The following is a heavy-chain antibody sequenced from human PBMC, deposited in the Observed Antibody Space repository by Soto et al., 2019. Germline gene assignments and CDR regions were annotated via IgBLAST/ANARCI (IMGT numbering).Heavy chain of an antibody. CDR3: ASCTMIVDRQKAFDI. V-gene: IGHV3-30-3*01. Sequence: GGSLRLSCAASGFTFGSYAMPWVRQALGKGLEWVAAISYDGSDKYYADSVKGRFTISRDNSKNTLYLQMNSLRAEDTAVYYCASCTMIVDRQKAFDIWGQGTMVTVSS. CDR2: ISYDGSDK. D-gene: IGHD3-22*01. J-gene: IGHJ3*02. CDR1: GFTFGSYA.